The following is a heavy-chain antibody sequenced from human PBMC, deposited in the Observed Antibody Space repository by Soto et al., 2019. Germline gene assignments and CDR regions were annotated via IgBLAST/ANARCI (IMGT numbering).Heavy chain of an antibody. J-gene: IGHJ4*02. CDR1: GFAFDING. CDR3: AKVRRDLAWLSELDYFDY. CDR2: ISAGGGTT. V-gene: IGHV3-23*01. D-gene: IGHD5-12*01. Sequence: GGSLRLSCAASGFAFDINGITWVRQVPGEGLEWVSAISAGGGTTYYADPVKGRFTISRDNSKNMLYLQMNSLRAEDTAVYYCAKVRRDLAWLSELDYFDYWGQGTPVTVSS.